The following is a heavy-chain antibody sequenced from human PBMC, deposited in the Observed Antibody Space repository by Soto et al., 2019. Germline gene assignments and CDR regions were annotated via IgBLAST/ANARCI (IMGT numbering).Heavy chain of an antibody. CDR2: IYYSGST. V-gene: IGHV4-39*07. D-gene: IGHD4-4*01. Sequence: SETLSLTCTVSGGSISSSSYYWGWIRQPPGKGLEWIGSIYYSGSTYYNPSLKSRVTISVDTSKNQFSLKLSSVTAADTAVYYCARPMGSYSNYGMDVWGQGTTVTVSS. CDR1: GGSISSSSYY. J-gene: IGHJ6*02. CDR3: ARPMGSYSNYGMDV.